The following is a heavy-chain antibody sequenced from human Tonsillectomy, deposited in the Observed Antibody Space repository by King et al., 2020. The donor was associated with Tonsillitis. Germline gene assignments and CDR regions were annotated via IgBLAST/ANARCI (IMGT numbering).Heavy chain of an antibody. CDR1: GFTFDDYV. CDR2: ISWNSGSI. Sequence: VQLVESGGGLVQPGRSLRLSCAASGFTFDDYVMHWVRQAPGKGLEWVSGISWNSGSIAYADSVKGRFTISRDNAKNSLFLQMNSLRTEDTALYYCAKVHSWGYHTFGYLGLGTLVTVSS. CDR3: AKVHSWGYHTFGY. D-gene: IGHD1-26*01. J-gene: IGHJ4*02. V-gene: IGHV3-9*01.